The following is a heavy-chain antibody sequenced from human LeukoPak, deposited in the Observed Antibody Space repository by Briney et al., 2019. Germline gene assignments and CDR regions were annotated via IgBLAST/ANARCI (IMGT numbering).Heavy chain of an antibody. J-gene: IGHJ5*02. D-gene: IGHD6-19*01. CDR3: ARGVSKWLFSDNWFDP. V-gene: IGHV4-34*01. Sequence: SETLSLTCAVYGGSFSGYYWSWIRQPPGKGLEWIGEINHSGSTNYNPSLKSRVTISVDTSKNQFSLKLSSVTAADTAVYYCARGVSKWLFSDNWFDPWGQGTLVTVSS. CDR2: INHSGST. CDR1: GGSFSGYY.